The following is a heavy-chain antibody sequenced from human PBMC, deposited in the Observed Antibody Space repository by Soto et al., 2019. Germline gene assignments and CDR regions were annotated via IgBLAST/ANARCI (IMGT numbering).Heavy chain of an antibody. CDR2: IWSDGNNR. Sequence: GGSLRLSCAASGFTFTNYGFHWVRQAPGKGREWVAAIWSDGNNRYNGGAVEGRFTISKDNSTNMLYLQMNDLRVEDTALYSCARDSIGVPADFDYWGQGILVTVSS. V-gene: IGHV3-33*01. D-gene: IGHD6-19*01. CDR1: GFTFTNYG. J-gene: IGHJ4*02. CDR3: ARDSIGVPADFDY.